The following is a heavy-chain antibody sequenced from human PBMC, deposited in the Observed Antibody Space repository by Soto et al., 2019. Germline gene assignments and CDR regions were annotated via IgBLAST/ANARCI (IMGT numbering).Heavy chain of an antibody. D-gene: IGHD4-17*01. Sequence: QVQLQESGPGLVKPSQTLSLTCTVSGGSISSGGYYWSWIRQHPGKGLEWIGYIYYSGSTYYNPSLKSRVTISVDTSKNQFSLKLSSVTAADTAVYYCARYGSNGDLPAFDIWGQGTMVTVSS. V-gene: IGHV4-31*03. CDR1: GGSISSGGYY. CDR3: ARYGSNGDLPAFDI. CDR2: IYYSGST. J-gene: IGHJ3*02.